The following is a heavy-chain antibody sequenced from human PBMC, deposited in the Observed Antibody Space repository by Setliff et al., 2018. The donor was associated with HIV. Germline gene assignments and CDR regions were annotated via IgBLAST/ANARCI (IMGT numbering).Heavy chain of an antibody. CDR3: AKDTNPKSGYGYGFGY. V-gene: IGHV3-7*01. CDR2: IDREGSET. D-gene: IGHD5-12*01. CDR1: RFTFNDYW. Sequence: GGSLRLSCVASRFTFNDYWMSWVRQAPGKGLEWVANIDREGSETNYVDSVKGRFTISRDNSKNTLYLQMNSLRAEDTAVYYCAKDTNPKSGYGYGFGYWVQGTLVTVSS. J-gene: IGHJ4*02.